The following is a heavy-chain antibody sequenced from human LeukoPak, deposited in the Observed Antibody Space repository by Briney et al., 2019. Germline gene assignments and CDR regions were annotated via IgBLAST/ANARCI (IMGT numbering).Heavy chain of an antibody. D-gene: IGHD3-10*01. J-gene: IGHJ5*02. CDR3: ATYGSGSYYRADWFDP. Sequence: PSETLSLTCTVSGGSISSYYWSWIRQPPGKELEWIGYIYYSGSTNYNPSLKSRVTISVDTSKNQFSLKLSSVTAADTAVYYCATYGSGSYYRADWFDPWGQGTLVTVSS. V-gene: IGHV4-59*01. CDR1: GGSISSYY. CDR2: IYYSGST.